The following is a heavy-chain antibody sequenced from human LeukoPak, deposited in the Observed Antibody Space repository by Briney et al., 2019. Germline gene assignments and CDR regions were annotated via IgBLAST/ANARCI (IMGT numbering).Heavy chain of an antibody. CDR3: ARHLVLESLLGHFDY. CDR2: IYYSGST. CDR1: GGSISSSSYY. J-gene: IGHJ4*02. Sequence: GSLRLSCTVSGGSISSSSYYWGWIPQPPGKGLEWIGSIYYSGSTYYNPSLKSRVTISVDTSKNQFSLKLSSVTAADTDVYYCARHLVLESLLGHFDYWGQGTLVTVSS. V-gene: IGHV4-39*01. D-gene: IGHD3-3*01.